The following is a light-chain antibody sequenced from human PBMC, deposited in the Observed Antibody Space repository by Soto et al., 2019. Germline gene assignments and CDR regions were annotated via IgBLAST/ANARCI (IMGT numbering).Light chain of an antibody. Sequence: QSALTQPASVSGSPGQSITISCTGTSSDGGDYNYVSWYQQHPGKAPKLIIYGVSNRPSGISNRFSGSKSGNTASLTVSGLQDEDEADYYCSSYTATNTLVFGGGTKLTVL. CDR2: GVS. J-gene: IGLJ2*01. CDR1: SSDGGDYNY. CDR3: SSYTATNTLV. V-gene: IGLV2-14*01.